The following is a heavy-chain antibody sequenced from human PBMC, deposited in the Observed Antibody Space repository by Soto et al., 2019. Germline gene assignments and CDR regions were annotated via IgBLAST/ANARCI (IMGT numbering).Heavy chain of an antibody. CDR3: ARVPAYPYHFDL. D-gene: IGHD2-2*01. J-gene: IGHJ4*02. CDR2: ISYDGSNK. Sequence: QVQLVESGGGVVQPGTSLRLSCEASEFLFSSYAMHWVRQAPGKGLQWVALISYDGSNKNYADSVKGRFTISRDNSKKTLFLQMDSLRPEDTAVYYCARVPAYPYHFDLWGQGTLVTVSS. CDR1: EFLFSSYA. V-gene: IGHV3-30-3*01.